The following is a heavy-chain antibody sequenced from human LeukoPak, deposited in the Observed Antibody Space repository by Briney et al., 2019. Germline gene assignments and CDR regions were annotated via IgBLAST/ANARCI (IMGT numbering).Heavy chain of an antibody. CDR3: ARGILERDSSGHYSDASDM. CDR1: GYTFTNYY. CDR2: INPSGGST. J-gene: IGHJ3*02. D-gene: IGHD3-22*01. Sequence: ASVKVSCKAAGYTFTNYYMHWVRQAPGQGLEWMGIINPSGGSTNYAQKFQGRVTMTSDTSTNTIYMELSSLRSEDTAVYYCARGILERDSSGHYSDASDMWGQGTMVTVSS. V-gene: IGHV1-46*01.